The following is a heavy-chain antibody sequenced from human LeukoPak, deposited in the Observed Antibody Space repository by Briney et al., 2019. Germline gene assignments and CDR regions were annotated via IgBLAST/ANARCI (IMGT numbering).Heavy chain of an antibody. CDR2: IYYSGST. CDR1: GGSISSYY. Sequence: KPSETLSLTCTVSGGSISSYYWSWIRQPPGKGLEWIGYIYYSGSTNYNPSLKSRVTISVDTSKNQFSLKLSSVTAADTAVYYCASTEKHSSGRSYWGQGTLVTVSS. V-gene: IGHV4-59*01. D-gene: IGHD6-19*01. J-gene: IGHJ4*02. CDR3: ASTEKHSSGRSY.